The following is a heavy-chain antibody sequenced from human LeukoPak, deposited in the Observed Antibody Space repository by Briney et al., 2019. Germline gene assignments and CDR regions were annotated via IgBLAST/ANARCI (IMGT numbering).Heavy chain of an antibody. Sequence: INPRGGSTTSAQKFQGRITLTRDTSTSTFYMELSSLKSQDTAVYYCARDYHGSGSLTTFDYWGQGTLVTVSS. CDR2: INPRGGST. J-gene: IGHJ4*02. CDR3: ARDYHGSGSLTTFDY. D-gene: IGHD3-10*01. V-gene: IGHV1-46*01.